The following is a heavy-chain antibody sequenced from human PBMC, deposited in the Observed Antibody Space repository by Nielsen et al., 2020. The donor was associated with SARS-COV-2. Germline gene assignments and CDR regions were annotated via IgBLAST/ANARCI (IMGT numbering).Heavy chain of an antibody. Sequence: GGSLRLSCTASGFTFKSYTMSWVRQAPGKGLEWVSAITGGGGSTSYADSAKGRFTISRDNSQSTLYLQMNGLGAEDTAVYYCAKGSENYYFLDFWGQGTLVTVSS. V-gene: IGHV3-23*01. CDR3: AKGSENYYFLDF. CDR1: GFTFKSYT. J-gene: IGHJ4*02. CDR2: ITGGGGST. D-gene: IGHD2/OR15-2a*01.